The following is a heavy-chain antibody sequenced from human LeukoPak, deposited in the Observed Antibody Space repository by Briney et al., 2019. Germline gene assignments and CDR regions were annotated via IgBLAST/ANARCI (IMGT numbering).Heavy chain of an antibody. CDR1: GFTFSNYA. CDR2: ISGSGGST. J-gene: IGHJ4*02. D-gene: IGHD3-3*01. CDR3: AKAGDYWYYFDY. V-gene: IGHV3-23*01. Sequence: PGGSLRLSCAASGFTFSNYAMNWVRQAPGKGLEWVSAISGSGGSTCYADSVKGRFTISRDNSKNTLFLQMNSLRAEDTAVYYCAKAGDYWYYFDYWGQGTLVTVSS.